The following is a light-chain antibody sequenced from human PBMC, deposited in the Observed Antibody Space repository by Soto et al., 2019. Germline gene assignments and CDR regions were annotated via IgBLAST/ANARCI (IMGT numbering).Light chain of an antibody. V-gene: IGLV2-14*01. CDR2: DVN. Sequence: QSALTQPASVSGSPGQSITISCTGTSSDVGHYNYVSWYQQYPGKAPKLMIYDVNTRPSGVSNRFSGSKSGNTASLTISGLQAEDEADYYCCSYTSSSTRIFGGGTKLTVL. CDR3: CSYTSSSTRI. CDR1: SSDVGHYNY. J-gene: IGLJ2*01.